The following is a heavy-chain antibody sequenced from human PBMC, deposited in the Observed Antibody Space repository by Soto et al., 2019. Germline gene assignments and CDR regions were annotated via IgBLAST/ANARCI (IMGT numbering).Heavy chain of an antibody. J-gene: IGHJ5*02. V-gene: IGHV4-31*03. Sequence: SETLSLTCTVSGGSISSGGYYWSWIRQHPGKGLEWIGYIYYSGSTYYNPSLKSRVTISVDTSKNQFSLKLSPVTAADTAVYYCARTVIDRAPADPDWFDPWGQGTLVTVSS. CDR3: ARTVIDRAPADPDWFDP. CDR1: GGSISSGGYY. CDR2: IYYSGST.